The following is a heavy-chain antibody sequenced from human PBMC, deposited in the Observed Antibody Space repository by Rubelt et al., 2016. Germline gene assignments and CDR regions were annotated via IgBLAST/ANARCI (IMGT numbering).Heavy chain of an antibody. Sequence: QVQLQQWGAGLLKPSETLSLTCAVYGGSFSGYYWSWIRQPPGKGLEWIGEINHSGSTNYNPPHKGGVTIPVETPKNQFSLKLSSVTAADTAVYYCASRILSIAVAAHFDYWGQGTLVTVSS. D-gene: IGHD6-19*01. J-gene: IGHJ4*02. CDR3: ASRILSIAVAAHFDY. CDR2: INHSGST. CDR1: GGSFSGYY. V-gene: IGHV4-34*01.